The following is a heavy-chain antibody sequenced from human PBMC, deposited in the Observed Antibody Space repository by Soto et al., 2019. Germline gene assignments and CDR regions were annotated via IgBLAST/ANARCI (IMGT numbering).Heavy chain of an antibody. V-gene: IGHV4-39*01. CDR2: IYYSGST. Sequence: PSETLSLTCTVSGDSISSSSHYWGWIRQPPGKGLEWIGSIYYSGSTYYKSSLKSRVTISIDTSKNQSSLKLTSVTAADTAVYYCARQTGGYCHGDCSGAWGQGTLVTVSS. D-gene: IGHD2-21*02. J-gene: IGHJ4*02. CDR3: ARQTGGYCHGDCSGA. CDR1: GDSISSSSHY.